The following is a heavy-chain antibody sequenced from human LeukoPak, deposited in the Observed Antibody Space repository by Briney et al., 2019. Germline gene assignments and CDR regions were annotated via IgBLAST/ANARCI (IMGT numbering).Heavy chain of an antibody. CDR1: GYTFTGYY. CDR3: ARDLTDRGYCTNGVCYTLFGMDV. D-gene: IGHD2-8*01. V-gene: IGHV1-46*01. CDR2: INPSGGST. J-gene: IGHJ6*02. Sequence: ASVKVSCKASGYTFTGYYMHWVRQAPGQGLEWMGIINPSGGSTSYAQKFQGRVTMTRDTSTSTVYMELSRLRSDDTAVYYCARDLTDRGYCTNGVCYTLFGMDVWGQGTTVIVSS.